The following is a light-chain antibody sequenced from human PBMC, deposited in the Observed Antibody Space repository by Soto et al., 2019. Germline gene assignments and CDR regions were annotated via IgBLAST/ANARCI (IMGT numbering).Light chain of an antibody. CDR1: QSVSRY. CDR3: QQRSNWTFT. Sequence: EIVLTQSPATLSLSPGERATLSCRASQSVSRYLAWYQQKPGQAPRLLIYDASNRATGIPARFSGSGSGTDFTLTISSLENEDFAVYYCQQRSNWTFTFGQGTRLEIK. CDR2: DAS. V-gene: IGKV3-11*01. J-gene: IGKJ5*01.